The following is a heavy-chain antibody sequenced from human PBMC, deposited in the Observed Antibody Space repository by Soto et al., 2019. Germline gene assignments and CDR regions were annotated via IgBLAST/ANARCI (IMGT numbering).Heavy chain of an antibody. D-gene: IGHD6-6*01. J-gene: IGHJ6*02. V-gene: IGHV3-21*01. Sequence: EVQLVESGGGLVRPGGSLRLSCEASGFIFGNYSMNWVRQAPGKGLEWVSSISSRSNFIYYADSLRGRVTISRDNTQNSLHLQMNSLRVEDTAIYYCARVQKLYSNSVYYYGMDVWGQGTTVTVSS. CDR2: ISSRSNFI. CDR1: GFIFGNYS. CDR3: ARVQKLYSNSVYYYGMDV.